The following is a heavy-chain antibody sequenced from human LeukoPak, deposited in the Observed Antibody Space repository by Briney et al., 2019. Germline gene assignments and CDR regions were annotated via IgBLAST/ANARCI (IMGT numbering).Heavy chain of an antibody. D-gene: IGHD3-3*01. J-gene: IGHJ5*02. Sequence: PSRTLSLTCTVSGGSISSGSYYWSWIRQPAGKGLEWIGRIYTSGSTNYNPSLKSRVTISVDTSKNQFSLKLSSVTAADTAVYYCARESAPQRPFDPWGQGTLVTVSS. CDR2: IYTSGST. V-gene: IGHV4-61*02. CDR3: ARESAPQRPFDP. CDR1: GGSISSGSYY.